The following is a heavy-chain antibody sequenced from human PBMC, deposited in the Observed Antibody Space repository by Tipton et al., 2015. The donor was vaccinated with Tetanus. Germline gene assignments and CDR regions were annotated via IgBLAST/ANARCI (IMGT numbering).Heavy chain of an antibody. CDR1: GGSMISCY. V-gene: IGHV4-4*07. J-gene: IGHJ3*02. D-gene: IGHD3-10*01. CDR2: IYTSGTT. Sequence: TLSLTCTVSGGSMISCYWSWIRQPAGKGLEWIGRIYTSGTTNYNPSLKSRVTMSLDTSKNQFSLKLNSVTAADTAVYYCASHYGSGSDDAFDIWGQGTMVTVSS. CDR3: ASHYGSGSDDAFDI.